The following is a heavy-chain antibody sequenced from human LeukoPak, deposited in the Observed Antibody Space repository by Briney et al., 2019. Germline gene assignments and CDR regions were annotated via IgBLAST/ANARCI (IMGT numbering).Heavy chain of an antibody. CDR1: GFTFSTYG. J-gene: IGHJ4*02. CDR2: IWYDGSNK. CDR3: ARDLIIAAAGTGFDY. V-gene: IGHV3-33*01. Sequence: GGSLRLSCAASGFTFSTYGMHWLRQAPGKGLEWVAVIWYDGSNKYYADSVKGRFTISRDNSKNTLYLQMNSLRAEDTAVYYCARDLIIAAAGTGFDYWGQGTLVTVSS. D-gene: IGHD6-13*01.